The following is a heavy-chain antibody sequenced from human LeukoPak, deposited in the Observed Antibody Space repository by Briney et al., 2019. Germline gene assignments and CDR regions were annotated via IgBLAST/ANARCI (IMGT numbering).Heavy chain of an antibody. Sequence: SETLSLTCTVSGGSISSSSYYWGWIRQPPGKGLEWVGIIYYRGSTYYNTSLNSRVTLFVDTSKNQFSLKLSSVTAADTAVYYCASYGSSGYKGAFDIWGQGTMVTVSS. V-gene: IGHV4-39*01. CDR1: GGSISSSSYY. D-gene: IGHD3-22*01. CDR2: IYYRGST. CDR3: ASYGSSGYKGAFDI. J-gene: IGHJ3*02.